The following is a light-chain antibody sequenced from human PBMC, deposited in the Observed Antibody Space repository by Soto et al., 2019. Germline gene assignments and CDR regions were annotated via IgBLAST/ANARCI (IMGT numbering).Light chain of an antibody. J-gene: IGLJ1*01. CDR3: CSFAGSYSYV. V-gene: IGLV2-11*01. CDR2: DVT. Sequence: QSVLTQPRYVSASPGQSFTISCTGTISDVGRYDYVSWYQQHPGKAPKLIVYDVTERPSGVPDRFSGSKSGNTASLTISGLQAEDEADYSCCSFAGSYSYVFGTGTKVTV. CDR1: ISDVGRYDY.